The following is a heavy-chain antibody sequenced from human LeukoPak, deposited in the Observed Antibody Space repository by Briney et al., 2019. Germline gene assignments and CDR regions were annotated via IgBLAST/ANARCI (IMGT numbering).Heavy chain of an antibody. CDR1: GGSVSSDSYY. D-gene: IGHD3-10*01. J-gene: IGHJ3*01. CDR2: IYNSGST. V-gene: IGHV4-61*01. Sequence: PSETLSLTCAVSGGSVSSDSYYWSWIRQPPGKGLEWIGYIYNSGSTNYNPSLKSRLTISPDTSKNQFSLKLSSVTAADTAVYYCATYRGHGPVTFDFWGQGTMVIVSS. CDR3: ATYRGHGPVTFDF.